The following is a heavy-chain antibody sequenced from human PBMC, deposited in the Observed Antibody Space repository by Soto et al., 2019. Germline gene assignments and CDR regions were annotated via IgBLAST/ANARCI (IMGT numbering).Heavy chain of an antibody. V-gene: IGHV4-39*01. D-gene: IGHD2-15*01. Sequence: SETLSLTCTVSGVSFHNSHSFWGWIRQPPGKGLEFIGSVYYSGGANYNPSLKSRVTISIDTSKNQFSLRVNSVTAADTAVYYCGRVVEGATRHTDFDSWGQGILVTVSS. CDR2: VYYSGGA. J-gene: IGHJ5*01. CDR3: GRVVEGATRHTDFDS. CDR1: GVSFHNSHSF.